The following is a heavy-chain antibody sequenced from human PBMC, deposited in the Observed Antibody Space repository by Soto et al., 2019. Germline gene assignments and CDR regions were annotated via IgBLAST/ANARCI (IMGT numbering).Heavy chain of an antibody. D-gene: IGHD3-10*01. CDR3: AREHIGKLLWFGELSNDAFDI. V-gene: IGHV1-3*01. CDR2: INAGNGNT. Sequence: QVQLVQSGAEVKKPGASVKVSCKASGYTFTSYAMHWVRQAPGQRLEWMGWINAGNGNTKYSQKFQGRVTITRDTSASTAYMELSSLRSEDTAVYYCAREHIGKLLWFGELSNDAFDIWGQGTMVTVSS. CDR1: GYTFTSYA. J-gene: IGHJ3*02.